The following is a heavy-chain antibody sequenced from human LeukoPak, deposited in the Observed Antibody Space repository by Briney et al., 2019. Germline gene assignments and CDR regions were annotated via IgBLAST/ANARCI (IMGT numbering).Heavy chain of an antibody. Sequence: GGSLRLSCAASGFTFSSYAMHWVRQAPGKGLEWVAVISYDGSNKYYADSVKGRFTISRDNSKNTLYLQMNSLRAEDTAVYYCARDPRAYYYDSSGYYAYWGQGTLVTVSS. D-gene: IGHD3-22*01. CDR3: ARDPRAYYYDSSGYYAY. CDR1: GFTFSSYA. CDR2: ISYDGSNK. J-gene: IGHJ4*02. V-gene: IGHV3-30*04.